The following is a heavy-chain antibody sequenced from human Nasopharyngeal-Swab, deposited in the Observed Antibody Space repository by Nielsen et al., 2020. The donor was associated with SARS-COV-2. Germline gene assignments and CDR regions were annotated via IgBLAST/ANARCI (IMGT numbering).Heavy chain of an antibody. V-gene: IGHV3-64D*06. CDR3: VKFGGLGLMVYAINKYYFDY. J-gene: IGHJ4*02. CDR1: GFTFSSYA. D-gene: IGHD2-8*02. CDR2: ISSNGGST. Sequence: GGSLRLSCSASGFTFSSYAMHWVRQAPGKGLEYVSAISSNGGSTYYADSVKGRFTISRDNSKNTLYLQMSSLRAEDTAVYYCVKFGGLGLMVYAINKYYFDYWGQGTLVTVSS.